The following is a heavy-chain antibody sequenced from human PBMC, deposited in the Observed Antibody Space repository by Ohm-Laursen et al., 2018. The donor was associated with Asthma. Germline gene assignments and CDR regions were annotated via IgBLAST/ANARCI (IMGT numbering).Heavy chain of an antibody. J-gene: IGHJ5*02. Sequence: SLRLSCAASGFTFSYYWMHWVRQAPGEGLVWVARLSRGGRTPEYADSVKGRFTISGDNAKNTLFLQMNSLRADDTAVYYCTRSTDSWEFDPWGQGTLVTVSS. CDR2: LSRGGRTP. V-gene: IGHV3-74*03. CDR1: GFTFSYYW. CDR3: TRSTDSWEFDP. D-gene: IGHD6-13*01.